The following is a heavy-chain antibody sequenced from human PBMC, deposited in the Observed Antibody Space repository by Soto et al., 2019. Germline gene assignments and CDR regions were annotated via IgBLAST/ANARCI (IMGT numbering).Heavy chain of an antibody. CDR3: AKEPSTVVTDWYFDL. J-gene: IGHJ2*01. Sequence: EVQLVESGGGLVQPGRSLRLSCASSGFTFDDYAMQWVRQAPGKGLEWVSGFSWNSGSIGYADSVKGRFTISRDNAKNSLDLQMNNLSSEATALYYCAKEPSTVVTDWYFDLWGRGTLVTVS. D-gene: IGHD2-15*01. V-gene: IGHV3-9*01. CDR1: GFTFDDYA. CDR2: FSWNSGSI.